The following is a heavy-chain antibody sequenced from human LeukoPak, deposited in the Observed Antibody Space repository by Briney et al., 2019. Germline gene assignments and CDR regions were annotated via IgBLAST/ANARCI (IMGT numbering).Heavy chain of an antibody. D-gene: IGHD1-20*01. J-gene: IGHJ3*02. CDR2: ISAYNGNT. CDR3: ARAMYNWNLGHAFDI. V-gene: IGHV1-18*01. CDR1: GYTFTSYG. Sequence: ASVKVSCKASGYTFTSYGISWVRQAPGQGLEWMGWISAYNGNTNYAQKLQGRVTMTTDTSTSTAYMELRSLRSDDTAVYYCARAMYNWNLGHAFDIWGQGTMVTVSS.